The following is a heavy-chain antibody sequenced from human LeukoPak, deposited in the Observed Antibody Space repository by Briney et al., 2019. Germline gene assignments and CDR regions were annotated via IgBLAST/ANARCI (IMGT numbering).Heavy chain of an antibody. CDR3: ATVQYTLLPGYLNQMEV. V-gene: IGHV1-24*01. D-gene: IGHD3-9*01. J-gene: IGHJ6*04. CDR2: FHPKDADM. CDR1: GYTVTEVA. Sequence: ASVKVSCKVSGYTVTEVAIHWVRQTPGEGLEWMGGFHPKDADMIYAQRFQGRVTMTQDTSTDTVYMELSILRSEDTAIYYCATVQYTLLPGYLNQMEVWGKGTTVTISS.